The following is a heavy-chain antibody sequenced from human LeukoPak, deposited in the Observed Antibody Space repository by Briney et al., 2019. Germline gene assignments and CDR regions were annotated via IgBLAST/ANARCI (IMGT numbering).Heavy chain of an antibody. CDR3: ARNNGMDA. J-gene: IGHJ6*02. Sequence: LTGGSLRLSCAASGFALSSHWMTWVRQVPGRGPEWVANVNRDGSETYYLDSVKGRFTISKDNAKNSLYLQMNSLRAEDTALYHCARNNGMDAWGQGTTVIVSS. CDR2: VNRDGSET. CDR1: GFALSSHW. V-gene: IGHV3-7*03.